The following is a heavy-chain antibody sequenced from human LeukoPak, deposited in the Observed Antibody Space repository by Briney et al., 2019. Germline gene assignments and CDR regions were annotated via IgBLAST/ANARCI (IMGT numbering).Heavy chain of an antibody. V-gene: IGHV4-59*01. J-gene: IGHJ6*03. CDR3: ARLDKYSSSAGHYYYYYYMDV. D-gene: IGHD6-6*01. CDR2: IYYSGST. CDR1: GGSISSYY. Sequence: PSQTLSLTCTVSGGSISSYYWSWIRQPPGKGLEWIGYIYYSGSTNYNPSLKSRVTISVDTSKNQFSLKLSSVTAADTAVYYCARLDKYSSSAGHYYYYYYMDVWGKGTTVTVSS.